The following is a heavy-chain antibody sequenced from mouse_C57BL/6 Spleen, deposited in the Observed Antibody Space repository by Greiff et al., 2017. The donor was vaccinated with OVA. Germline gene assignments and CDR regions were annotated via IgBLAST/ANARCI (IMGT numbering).Heavy chain of an antibody. CDR1: GSTFTSYW. J-gene: IGHJ2*01. V-gene: IGHV1-50*01. CDR2: IDPSDSYT. Sequence: QVQLQQPGAELVKPGASVKLSCKASGSTFTSYWMQWVKQRPGQGLEWIGEIDPSDSYTNYNQKFKGKATLTVDTSSSTAYMQLSSLTSEDSAVYYCAHYYGSSRYYFDYWGQGTTLTVSS. CDR3: AHYYGSSRYYFDY. D-gene: IGHD1-1*01.